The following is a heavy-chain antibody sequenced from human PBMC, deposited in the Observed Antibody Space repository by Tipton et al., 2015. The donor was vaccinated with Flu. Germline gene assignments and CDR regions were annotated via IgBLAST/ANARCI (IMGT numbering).Heavy chain of an antibody. CDR1: GGSISSYY. CDR3: ARDELFSSWSGDYYYGMDV. J-gene: IGHJ6*02. V-gene: IGHV4-59*01. CDR2: IYYSGST. D-gene: IGHD6-13*01. Sequence: TLSLTCTVSGGSISSYYWSWIRQPPGKGLEWIGYIYYSGSTNYNPSLKSRVTISVDTSKNQFSLKLSSVTAADTAAYYCARDELFSSWSGDYYYGMDVWGQGTTVTVSS.